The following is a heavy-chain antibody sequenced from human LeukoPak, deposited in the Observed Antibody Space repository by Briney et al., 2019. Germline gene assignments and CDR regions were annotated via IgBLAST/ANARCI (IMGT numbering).Heavy chain of an antibody. CDR1: GFTSSAYN. V-gene: IGHV3-21*01. J-gene: IGHJ3*02. D-gene: IGHD3-16*01. CDR2: ISSGSTYI. CDR3: TREGADVFDI. Sequence: PGGSLRLSCAASGFTSSAYNMNWVRQAPGKGLEWVSSISSGSTYIYYADSVKGRLTISRDNAKNSLYLQMNSLRAEDTAVYYCTREGADVFDIWGHGTMVTVSS.